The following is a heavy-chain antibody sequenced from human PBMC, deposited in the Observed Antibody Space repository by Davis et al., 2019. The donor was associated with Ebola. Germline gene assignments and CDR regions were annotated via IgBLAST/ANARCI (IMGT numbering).Heavy chain of an antibody. CDR1: GFTFSSYS. J-gene: IGHJ3*02. Sequence: GESLKISCAASGFTFSSYSMNWVRQAPGKGLEWVSSISSSSSYIYYADSVKGRFTISRDNAKNSLYLQMNILRAEDTAVYYCARDVSAFDIWGQGTMVTVSS. CDR2: ISSSSSYI. V-gene: IGHV3-21*01. CDR3: ARDVSAFDI.